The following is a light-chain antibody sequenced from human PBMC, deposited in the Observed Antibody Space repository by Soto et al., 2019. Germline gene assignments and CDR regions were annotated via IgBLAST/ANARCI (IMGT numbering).Light chain of an antibody. V-gene: IGKV1-39*01. CDR2: GAS. CDR3: QESYSTPLT. Sequence: IEMTQSPPYLSTSVVEIVNITCRTSQIISRYLNWYQQKPGRAPKLLIYGASTLESGVPSRFSGSGSGTDFTLTINNLQPEDFASYFCQESYSTPLTFGGGTKWIS. CDR1: QIISRY. J-gene: IGKJ4*02.